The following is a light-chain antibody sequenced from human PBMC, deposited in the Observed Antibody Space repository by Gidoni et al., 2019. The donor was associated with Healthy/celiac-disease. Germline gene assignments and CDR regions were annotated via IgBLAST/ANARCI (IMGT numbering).Light chain of an antibody. CDR3: QTWDSSTVV. J-gene: IGLJ2*01. CDR1: KTGDKS. Sequence: SYALTQLPSVSVSPGQTASITCAGDKTGDKSPCWYQQKPGPPPVMVIYQDTKRPSGIPERFYGANSGNTATLTISGTQAMDEADYYCQTWDSSTVVFGGGTKLTVL. CDR2: QDT. V-gene: IGLV3-1*01.